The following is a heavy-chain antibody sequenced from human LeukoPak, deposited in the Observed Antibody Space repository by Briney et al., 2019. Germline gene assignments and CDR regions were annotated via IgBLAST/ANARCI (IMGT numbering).Heavy chain of an antibody. V-gene: IGHV3-30-3*01. CDR2: ISYDGSNK. CDR3: ARDRGGSSSSYYYYGMDV. CDR1: GFTFRSYT. D-gene: IGHD6-6*01. Sequence: QPGGSLRLSCAASGFTFRSYTMHWVRQAPGKRLERVADISYDGSNKYSADSVKGRFTISRDHSKNTLYLQMNSLRAEDTAVYYCARDRGGSSSSYYYYGMDVWGQGTTVTVSS. J-gene: IGHJ6*02.